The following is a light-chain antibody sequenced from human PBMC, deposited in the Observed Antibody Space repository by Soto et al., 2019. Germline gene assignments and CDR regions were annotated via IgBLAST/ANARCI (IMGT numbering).Light chain of an antibody. V-gene: IGKV3-20*01. J-gene: IGKJ3*01. CDR1: QSISSY. Sequence: EIVLTQSPGTLSLSPGDRATLSCRASQSISSYLAWYQQKPGQSPGLLIYGASIRATGIPDRFSGSGSGTDFTLSIRSLEPEDFAVYFCQLYGRAPLFGPGTKVD. CDR3: QLYGRAPL. CDR2: GAS.